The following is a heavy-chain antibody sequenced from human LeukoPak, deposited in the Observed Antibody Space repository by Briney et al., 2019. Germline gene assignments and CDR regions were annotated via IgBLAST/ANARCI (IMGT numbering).Heavy chain of an antibody. V-gene: IGHV3-21*01. CDR3: AREGTAFGELDY. CDR2: ITSSSSYI. CDR1: GFTFSSYN. D-gene: IGHD3-10*01. Sequence: GGSLRLSCAASGFTFSSYNMNWVRQAPGKGLEWVSSITSSSSYIYYADSVKGRFTVSRDNAKNSLYLQMNSLRAEDTAVYYCAREGTAFGELDYWGQGTLATVSS. J-gene: IGHJ4*02.